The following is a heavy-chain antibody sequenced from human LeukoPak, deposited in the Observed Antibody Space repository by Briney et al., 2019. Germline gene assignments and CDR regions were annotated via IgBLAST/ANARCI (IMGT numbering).Heavy chain of an antibody. Sequence: PSQTLSLTCTVSGGSIICGSYSWTWIRQPAGKGLEWVGRIFPSGSTDYNPLLKSRLTISVDTSKNQFSLNLTSVTAADTAVYYCARDFWSGHPGYWGQGTLVTVSS. CDR1: GGSIICGSYS. V-gene: IGHV4-61*02. CDR3: ARDFWSGHPGY. J-gene: IGHJ4*02. CDR2: IFPSGST. D-gene: IGHD3-3*01.